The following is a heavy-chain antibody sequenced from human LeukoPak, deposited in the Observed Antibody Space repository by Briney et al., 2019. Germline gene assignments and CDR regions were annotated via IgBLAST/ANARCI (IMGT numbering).Heavy chain of an antibody. Sequence: GESLKISCKGSGCSFTSYWIGWVRQMPGKGLEWMGITYPGDSDTRYSPSFQGQVTISADKSISTAYLQWSSLKASDTAMYYCARRPSYDFWSGYYGVDGLDVWGQGTMVTVSS. CDR3: ARRPSYDFWSGYYGVDGLDV. CDR1: GCSFTSYW. V-gene: IGHV5-51*01. CDR2: TYPGDSDT. D-gene: IGHD3-3*01. J-gene: IGHJ3*01.